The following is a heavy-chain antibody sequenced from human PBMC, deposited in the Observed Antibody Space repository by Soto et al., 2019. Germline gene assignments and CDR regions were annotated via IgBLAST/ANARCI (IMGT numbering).Heavy chain of an antibody. CDR1: GFTFSTYS. Sequence: PGGSLRLSCAASGFTFSTYSMNWVRQAPGKGLEWVSSISSTTSYIFYADSLKGRFTISRDNAKNSLYLQMNSLRAEVTALYYCARGGLRRDYYYMDVWGRGTTVTVSS. V-gene: IGHV3-21*01. CDR2: ISSTTSYI. J-gene: IGHJ6*03. CDR3: ARGGLRRDYYYMDV.